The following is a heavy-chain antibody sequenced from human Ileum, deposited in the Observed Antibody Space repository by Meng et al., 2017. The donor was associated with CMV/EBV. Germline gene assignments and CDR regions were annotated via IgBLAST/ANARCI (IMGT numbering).Heavy chain of an antibody. Sequence: ASVKVSCKASGYSFTEYFMHWVRQAPGQGLECMGWTNTNSGGTNYAQKFHGRLTMTRDTSISTAYMELSSLRSDDTAVYYCASGGPTVSGLAVDHWGQGTLVTVSS. D-gene: IGHD4-11*01. CDR2: TNTNSGGT. V-gene: IGHV1-2*02. CDR3: ASGGPTVSGLAVDH. J-gene: IGHJ4*02. CDR1: GYSFTEYF.